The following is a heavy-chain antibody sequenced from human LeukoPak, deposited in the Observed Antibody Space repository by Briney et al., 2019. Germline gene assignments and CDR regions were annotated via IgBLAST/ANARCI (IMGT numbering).Heavy chain of an antibody. V-gene: IGHV4-30-4*01. D-gene: IGHD1-7*01. J-gene: IGHJ4*02. CDR1: GGSISSGDYY. CDR2: IYYSGST. Sequence: SQTLSLTCTVSGGSISSGDYYWSWIRQPPGKGLEWIGYIYYSGSTYYNPSLKSRVTISVDASKNQFSLKLSSVTAADTAVYYCARGRFKLELRSPARQYYFDYWGQGTLVTVSS. CDR3: ARGRFKLELRSPARQYYFDY.